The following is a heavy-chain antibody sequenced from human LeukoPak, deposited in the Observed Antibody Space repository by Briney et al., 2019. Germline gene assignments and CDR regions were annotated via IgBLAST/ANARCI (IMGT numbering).Heavy chain of an antibody. CDR3: ARGEVDYYGSGSYLFHY. D-gene: IGHD3-10*01. CDR2: IIPIFGTA. J-gene: IGHJ4*02. CDR1: GGTFSSYA. Sequence: SVKVSCKASGGTFSSYAISWVRQAPGQGLEWMGGIIPIFGTANYAQKFQGRVTITADESTSTAYMELSSLRSEDTAVYYCARGEVDYYGSGSYLFHYWGQGTLVTVSS. V-gene: IGHV1-69*13.